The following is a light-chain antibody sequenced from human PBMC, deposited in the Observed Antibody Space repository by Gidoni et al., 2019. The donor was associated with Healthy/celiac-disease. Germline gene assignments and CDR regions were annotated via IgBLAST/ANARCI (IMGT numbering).Light chain of an antibody. CDR2: KAP. CDR3: QQYNSYLLT. V-gene: IGKV1-5*03. J-gene: IGKJ4*01. Sequence: IQLTQSPSTLSASVGDRVTITCRASQSISSWLAWYQQKPGNAPKLLIYKAPSLESGVPSRFSGSGSGTEFTLTISSLQHDDFATYYCQQYNSYLLTFGGGTKVEIK. CDR1: QSISSW.